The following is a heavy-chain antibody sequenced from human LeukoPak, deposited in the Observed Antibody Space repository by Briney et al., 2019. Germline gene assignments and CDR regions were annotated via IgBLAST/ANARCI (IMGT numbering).Heavy chain of an antibody. D-gene: IGHD6-19*01. Sequence: GRSLRLSCAASGFTFSSYGMHWVPQAPGQGLEWVAVISYDGSNKYYADSVKGRFTISRDNSKNTLYLQMNSLRAEDTAVYYCAKTSGFQKGAFDIWGQGTMVTVSS. CDR2: ISYDGSNK. J-gene: IGHJ3*02. CDR3: AKTSGFQKGAFDI. CDR1: GFTFSSYG. V-gene: IGHV3-30*18.